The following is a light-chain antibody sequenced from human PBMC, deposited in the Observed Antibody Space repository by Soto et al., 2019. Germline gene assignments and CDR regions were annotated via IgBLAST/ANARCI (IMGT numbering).Light chain of an antibody. CDR2: EVN. V-gene: IGLV2-23*02. CDR3: CSYAGGITTLV. J-gene: IGLJ3*02. Sequence: SVRTPPAPGSGAPGQSITSSFTGTSSDVGSYNLVSWYQQHPGKAPTLMIYEVNKRPSGVSSRFSGSKSGNTASLTISGLQAEDEADYYCCSYAGGITTLVFGGGTQLTVL. CDR1: SSDVGSYNL.